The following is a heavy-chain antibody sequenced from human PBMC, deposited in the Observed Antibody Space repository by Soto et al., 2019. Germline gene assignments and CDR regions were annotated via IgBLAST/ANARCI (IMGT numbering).Heavy chain of an antibody. V-gene: IGHV4-4*02. CDR3: ARDRPVPYYYDSSGYYNDAFDI. Sequence: LSLTFAVSGGSIISSNWWSWVRQPPGKGLEWIGEIYHSGSTNYNPSLKSRVTISVDKSKNQFSLKLSSVTAADTAVYYCARDRPVPYYYDSSGYYNDAFDIWGQGTMVTVSS. J-gene: IGHJ3*02. CDR2: IYHSGST. CDR1: GGSIISSNW. D-gene: IGHD3-22*01.